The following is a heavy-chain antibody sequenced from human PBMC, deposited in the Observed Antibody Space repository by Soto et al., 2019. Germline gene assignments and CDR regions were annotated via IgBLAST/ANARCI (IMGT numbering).Heavy chain of an antibody. V-gene: IGHV1-46*03. D-gene: IGHD3-10*01. CDR2: INPSGGST. CDR1: GYTFTSYY. CDR3: ARDSRYYGSGSYPYYYYMDV. Sequence: ASVKVSCKASGYTFTSYYMHWVRQAPGQGLEWMGIINPSGGSTSYAQKFQGRVTMTRDTSTSTVYMELSSLRSEDTAVYYCARDSRYYGSGSYPYYYYMDVWGKGTKVTVSS. J-gene: IGHJ6*03.